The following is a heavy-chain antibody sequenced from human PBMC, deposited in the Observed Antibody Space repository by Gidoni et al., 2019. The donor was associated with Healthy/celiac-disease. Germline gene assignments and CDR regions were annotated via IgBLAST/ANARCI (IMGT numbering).Heavy chain of an antibody. CDR2: ISSSSSYI. J-gene: IGHJ4*02. CDR1: GFTFSSYR. V-gene: IGHV3-21*01. D-gene: IGHD6-13*01. CDR3: ARDVTGAPSSSWPVGVGY. Sequence: EVQLVESGGGLVKPGRSLRLSCAASGFTFSSYRRNWVRQAPGKGLEWVSAISSSSSYIYYADSVKGRFTIARDNAKNSLYLQMNSLRAEDTAVYYCARDVTGAPSSSWPVGVGYWGQGTLVTVSS.